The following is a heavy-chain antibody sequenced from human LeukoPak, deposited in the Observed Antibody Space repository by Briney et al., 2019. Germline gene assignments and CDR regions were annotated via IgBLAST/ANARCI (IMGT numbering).Heavy chain of an antibody. Sequence: GGSLRLSCVASGFTFGSYAMSWVRQAPGKGLEWVGRIRSKTNSYATAYGASVKGRFTVSRDDSKNTAFLQMNSLKTEDTAVYYCTSALYGGNTDYWGQGTLVTVSS. CDR2: IRSKTNSYAT. J-gene: IGHJ4*02. V-gene: IGHV3-73*01. CDR3: TSALYGGNTDY. CDR1: GFTFGSYA. D-gene: IGHD4-23*01.